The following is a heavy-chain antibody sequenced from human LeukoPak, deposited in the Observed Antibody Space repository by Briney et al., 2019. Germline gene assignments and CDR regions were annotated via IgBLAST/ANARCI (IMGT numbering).Heavy chain of an antibody. CDR3: TKEAWGGPGP. CDR2: IKQDAGEK. J-gene: IGHJ5*02. D-gene: IGHD3-10*01. CDR1: GFTFNTSW. V-gene: IGHV3-7*01. Sequence: PGGSLRLSCVASGFTFNTSWMSWVRQAPGKGLEWVANIKQDAGEKYYLDSLRGRFTISRDNAKNSLYLQMNSLRVEDTAMNFCTKEAWGGPGPWGQGTLVTVSS.